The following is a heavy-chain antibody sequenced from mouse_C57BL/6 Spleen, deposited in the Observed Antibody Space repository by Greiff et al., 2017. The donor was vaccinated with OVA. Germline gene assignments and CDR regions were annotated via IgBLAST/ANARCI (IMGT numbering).Heavy chain of an antibody. CDR2: IYPGSGNT. CDR3: ARESRLDY. J-gene: IGHJ4*01. CDR1: GYTFTDYY. Sequence: QVQLQQSGAELVRPGASVKLSCKASGYTFTDYYINWVKQRPGQGLEWIARIYPGSGNTYYNEKFKGKSTLTAEKSSSTAYMQLSSLTSEDSAVYFCARESRLDYWGQGTSVTVSS. V-gene: IGHV1-76*01.